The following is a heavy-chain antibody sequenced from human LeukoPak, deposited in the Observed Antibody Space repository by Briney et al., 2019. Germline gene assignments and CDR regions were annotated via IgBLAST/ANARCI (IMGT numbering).Heavy chain of an antibody. CDR3: AKDGTRMTHYYYYDGMDV. V-gene: IGHV3-30*18. CDR2: ISYDGRQK. CDR1: RFTYCSYD. Sequence: GVSLTLSCAGSRFTYCSYDMLWLPQATGKGREGGAHISYDGRQKYHADSVKVRFTISRDNSKNALYLQMDSLRAEDTAVYYCAKDGTRMTHYYYYDGMDVCGQGTTVTVSS. J-gene: IGHJ6*02. D-gene: IGHD4-17*01.